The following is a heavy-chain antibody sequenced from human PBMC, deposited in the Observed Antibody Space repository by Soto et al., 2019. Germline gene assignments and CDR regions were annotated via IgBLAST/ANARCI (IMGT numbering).Heavy chain of an antibody. D-gene: IGHD3-16*01. CDR3: AKNPESYAWGLEGYCDY. J-gene: IGHJ4*02. CDR1: GFSFSSYG. V-gene: IGHV3-30*18. CDR2: IYYDGSDK. Sequence: QVQLVESGGGVVQPGRSLRVSCAGSGFSFSSYGMNWVRQAPGKGLEWVAIIYYDGSDKYYADSVKGRFTISRDNSKNTLYLQMNSLRGEDTAVYYCAKNPESYAWGLEGYCDYWGQGTQVTVSS.